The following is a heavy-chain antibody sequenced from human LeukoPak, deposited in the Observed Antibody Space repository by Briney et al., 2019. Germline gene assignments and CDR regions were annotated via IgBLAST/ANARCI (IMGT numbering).Heavy chain of an antibody. V-gene: IGHV4-59*01. CDR1: GGSISSYY. Sequence: SETLSLTCTVSGGSISSYYWSWIRQPPGKGLEWIGYIYYSGSTNYNPSLKSRVTISVDTSKNQFSLKLSSVTAADTAVYYCARDGERDGYNHDDAFGIWGQGTMVTVSS. D-gene: IGHD5-24*01. J-gene: IGHJ3*02. CDR2: IYYSGST. CDR3: ARDGERDGYNHDDAFGI.